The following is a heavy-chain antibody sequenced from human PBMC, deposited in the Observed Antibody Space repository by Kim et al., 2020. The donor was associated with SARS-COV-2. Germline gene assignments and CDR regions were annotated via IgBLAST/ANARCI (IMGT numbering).Heavy chain of an antibody. J-gene: IGHJ1*01. V-gene: IGHV3-7*03. CDR2: K. CDR3: ARTVTGTTESFEY. Sequence: KYSVDSVKGRFTISRDDAKMYLQMNRLRAEDTAVYYCARTVTGTTESFEYWGQGTLVTVSS. D-gene: IGHD6-19*01.